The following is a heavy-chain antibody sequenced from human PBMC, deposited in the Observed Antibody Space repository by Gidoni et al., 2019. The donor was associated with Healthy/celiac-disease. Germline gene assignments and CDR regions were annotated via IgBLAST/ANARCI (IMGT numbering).Heavy chain of an antibody. D-gene: IGHD2-8*01. Sequence: QVQLVQSGAEVKKPGASVKVSCKASGYTFTGYYMHWVRQAPGQGLEWMGWINPNSGGTNYEQKLQGRVTRTRETSISTAYMERSRMRSDDTAVYYCARRARGLYSNSHDYWGQGTLVTVSS. J-gene: IGHJ4*02. V-gene: IGHV1-2*02. CDR1: GYTFTGYY. CDR2: INPNSGGT. CDR3: ARRARGLYSNSHDY.